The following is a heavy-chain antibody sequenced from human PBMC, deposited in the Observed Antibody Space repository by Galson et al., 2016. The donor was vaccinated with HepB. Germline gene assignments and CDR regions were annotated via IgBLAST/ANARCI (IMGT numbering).Heavy chain of an antibody. V-gene: IGHV3-30*03. Sequence: SLRLSCAASGFPFSDYGMHWIRQAPGKGLEWVASTSYDGTKKSFADSVKGRFTISRDNSKNTLYLQMHSLRAEDTAGYYCARAWINGGDCLDYWGQGTLVTVSS. CDR3: ARAWINGGDCLDY. D-gene: IGHD2-21*02. J-gene: IGHJ4*02. CDR1: GFPFSDYG. CDR2: TSYDGTKK.